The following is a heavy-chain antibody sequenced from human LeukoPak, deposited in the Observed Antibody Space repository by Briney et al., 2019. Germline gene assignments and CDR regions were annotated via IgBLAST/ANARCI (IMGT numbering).Heavy chain of an antibody. D-gene: IGHD2-2*01. V-gene: IGHV3-30*18. CDR1: GFTFSSYA. J-gene: IGHJ5*02. CDR2: ISYDGSNK. Sequence: PGGSLRLSCAASGFTFSSYAMSWARQAPGKGLEWVAVISYDGSNKYYADSVKGRFTISRDNSKNTLYLQMNSLRAEDTAVYYCAKPNRRYCSSTSCYPDWFDPWGQGTLVTVSS. CDR3: AKPNRRYCSSTSCYPDWFDP.